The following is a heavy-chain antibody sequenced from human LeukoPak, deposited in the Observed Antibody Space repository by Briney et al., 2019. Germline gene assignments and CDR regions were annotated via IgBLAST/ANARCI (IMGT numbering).Heavy chain of an antibody. CDR2: INPNSGGT. Sequence: GASVKVSCRASGYTFTGYYMHWVRQAPGQGLEWMGWINPNSGGTNYAQKFQGRVTMTRDTSISTAYMELSRLRSDDTAVYYCARVLAVLDAFDIWGQGTMVTVSS. D-gene: IGHD3-3*02. V-gene: IGHV1-2*02. J-gene: IGHJ3*02. CDR1: GYTFTGYY. CDR3: ARVLAVLDAFDI.